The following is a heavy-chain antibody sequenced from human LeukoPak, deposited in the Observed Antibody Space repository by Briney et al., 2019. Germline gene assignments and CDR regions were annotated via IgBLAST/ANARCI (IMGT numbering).Heavy chain of an antibody. Sequence: QPGESLRLSCAASGFTFSRYAMSWVRQAPGKGLEWVSAISGSGTITYYADSVKGRFTISRDNAKNSLYLQMNSLRAEDTAVYYCARGGYSYGLALWYWGQGTLVTVSS. CDR1: GFTFSRYA. V-gene: IGHV3-23*01. J-gene: IGHJ4*02. CDR3: ARGGYSYGLALWY. D-gene: IGHD5-18*01. CDR2: ISGSGTIT.